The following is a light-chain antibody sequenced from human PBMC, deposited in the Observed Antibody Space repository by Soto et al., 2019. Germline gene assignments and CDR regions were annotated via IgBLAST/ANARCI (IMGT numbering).Light chain of an antibody. V-gene: IGKV2-28*01. CDR1: QSLPHRNGYNY. J-gene: IGKJ5*01. Sequence: DFAMRQSPLSLPVTLGEPASISCRSGQSLPHRNGYNYLAWYLQKPGQSPRLMIYFGSLRASGVSDRLRVSGSGTDFTLKISRVEAEDVGVYYCMQALQTPIPFGHGTRLEIE. CDR2: FGS. CDR3: MQALQTPIP.